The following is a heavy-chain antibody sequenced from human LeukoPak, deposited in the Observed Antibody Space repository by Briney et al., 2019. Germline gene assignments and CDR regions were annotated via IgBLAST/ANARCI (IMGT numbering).Heavy chain of an antibody. CDR1: GYTFTGYY. D-gene: IGHD3-22*01. CDR3: ARDLPGYYDSSGYGGFDY. CDR2: INPNSGGT. V-gene: IGHV1-2*02. J-gene: IGHJ4*02. Sequence: ASVKVSCKASGYTFTGYYMHWVRQAPGQGLKWMGWINPNSGGTNYAQKFQGRVTMTRDTSISTAYMELSRLRSDDTAVYYCARDLPGYYDSSGYGGFDYWGQGTLVTVSS.